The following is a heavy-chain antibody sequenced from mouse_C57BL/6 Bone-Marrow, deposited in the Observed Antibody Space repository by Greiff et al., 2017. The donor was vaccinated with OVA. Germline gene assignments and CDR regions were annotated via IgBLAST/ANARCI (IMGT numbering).Heavy chain of an antibody. CDR1: GYTFTDYE. V-gene: IGHV1-15*01. J-gene: IGHJ4*01. CDR3: TRGLRSKGYAMDY. D-gene: IGHD1-1*01. Sequence: VQLQQSGAELVRPGASVTLSCKASGYTFTDYEMHWVKQTPVHGLEWIGAIDPETGGTAYNQKFKGKAILTADKSSSTAYMELRSLTCEDSAVYYCTRGLRSKGYAMDYWGQGTSVTVSS. CDR2: IDPETGGT.